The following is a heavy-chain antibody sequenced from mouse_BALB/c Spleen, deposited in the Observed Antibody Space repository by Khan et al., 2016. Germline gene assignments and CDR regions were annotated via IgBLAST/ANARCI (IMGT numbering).Heavy chain of an antibody. CDR2: INPDSSTI. V-gene: IGHV4-1*02. CDR1: GFDFSRYW. Sequence: EVQLQESGGGLVQPGGSLKLSCAAAGFDFSRYWMSWVRQAPGKGLEWIGEINPDSSTINYTPSLKDKFIISRDNAKNTLYLQMSKVRSEDTALYYSPRLVYYGYFDYWGQGTTLTVSS. D-gene: IGHD1-1*01. CDR3: PRLVYYGYFDY. J-gene: IGHJ2*01.